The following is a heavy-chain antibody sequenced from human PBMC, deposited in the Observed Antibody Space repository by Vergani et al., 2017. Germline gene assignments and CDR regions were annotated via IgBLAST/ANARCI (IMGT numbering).Heavy chain of an antibody. Sequence: VQLVQSGAEVKKPGSSVKVSCKASGGTFSSYTMSWVRQAPGKGLEWISYISSSSSTIYYADSVKGRFTISRDNARNSLYLQMNRLRAEDTAVYYCATSFTSSWFYGMDVWGQGP. D-gene: IGHD6-13*01. CDR2: ISSSSSTI. CDR3: ATSFTSSWFYGMDV. CDR1: GGTFSSYT. V-gene: IGHV3-48*01. J-gene: IGHJ6*02.